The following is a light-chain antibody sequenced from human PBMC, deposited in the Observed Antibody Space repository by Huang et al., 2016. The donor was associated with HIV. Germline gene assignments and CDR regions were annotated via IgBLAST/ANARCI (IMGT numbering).Light chain of an antibody. J-gene: IGKJ1*01. V-gene: IGKV3-15*01. CDR2: GAS. CDR3: QQYNNWPPIT. CDR1: ENISNN. Sequence: EIAMTQSPATLSVSPGERATLSCRASENISNNLAWYQQKPGQAPRLLIYGASTRATGIAARFSGSGSGTDFTLTISSLQSEDFAVYYCQQYNNWPPITFGQGTKVEIK.